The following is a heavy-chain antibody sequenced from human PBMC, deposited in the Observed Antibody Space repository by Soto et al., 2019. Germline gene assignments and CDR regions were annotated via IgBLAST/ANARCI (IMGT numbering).Heavy chain of an antibody. J-gene: IGHJ4*02. CDR3: ALVAVAGTVDY. Sequence: ASVQVSCKASGYTFTSYGISWVRQAPGQGLEWMGWISAYNGNTNSPQKLQGRVTMTPDTSTSTAYMELRSLSFDDTAVYYCALVAVAGTVDYWGQGTLVTVSS. CDR1: GYTFTSYG. CDR2: ISAYNGNT. D-gene: IGHD6-19*01. V-gene: IGHV1-18*01.